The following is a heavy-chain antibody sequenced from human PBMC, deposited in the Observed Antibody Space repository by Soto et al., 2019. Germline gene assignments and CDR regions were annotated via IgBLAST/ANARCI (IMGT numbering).Heavy chain of an antibody. V-gene: IGHV4-30-4*01. CDR1: GGPIKTGDYY. CDR2: VFYSGAT. CDR3: ARAGFSYGHLLF. Sequence: QVQLKESGPGLVKPSETLSLTCYVSGGPIKTGDYYWNWIRQPPGKGLEWIGYVFYSGATNYSPFLKSRAAISMDTSKNQFSLSLTSVTAADTAVYYCARAGFSYGHLLFWGQGIRVTVST. D-gene: IGHD3-10*01. J-gene: IGHJ4*02.